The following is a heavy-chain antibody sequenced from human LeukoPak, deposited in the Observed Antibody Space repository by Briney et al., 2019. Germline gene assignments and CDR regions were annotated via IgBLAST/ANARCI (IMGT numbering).Heavy chain of an antibody. J-gene: IGHJ3*02. CDR2: IYTSGST. D-gene: IGHD3-22*01. CDR1: GGSISSGSYS. V-gene: IGHV4-61*02. Sequence: SQTLSLTCTVSGGSISSGSYSWSWIRQPAGKGLEWIGRIYTSGSTNHNPSLKSRVTISVDTSKNQFSLKLSSVTAADTALYYCARDYYDSSENAFDIWGQGTMVTVSS. CDR3: ARDYYDSSENAFDI.